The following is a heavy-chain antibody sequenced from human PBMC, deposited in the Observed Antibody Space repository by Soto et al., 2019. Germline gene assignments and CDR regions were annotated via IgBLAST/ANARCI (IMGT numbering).Heavy chain of an antibody. CDR1: GFTFDDHA. CDR2: ISWNSDTI. V-gene: IGHV3-9*01. Sequence: EVQLVESGGGLVQPGRSLRLSCAASGFTFDDHAMHWVRQVPGKGLEWVSGISWNSDTIDYADSVKGRFTISRDNAKNSLYLALNSLRTEEKALYYCGKDFRFRSRWYHLFCSWGQGNLGNLSS. D-gene: IGHD6-19*01. CDR3: GKDFRFRSRWYHLFCS. J-gene: IGHJ5*02.